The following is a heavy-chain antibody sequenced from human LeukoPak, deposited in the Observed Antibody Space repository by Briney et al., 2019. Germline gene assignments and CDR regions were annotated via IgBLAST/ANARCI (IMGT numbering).Heavy chain of an antibody. Sequence: GGSLRLSCAASGFTVSSNYMSWVRQAPGKGLEWVPVIYSGGSTYYADSVKGRFTISRDNSKNTLYLQTNSLRAEDTAVYYCARDGAIAAAGPEYYFDYWGQGTLVTVSS. D-gene: IGHD6-13*01. V-gene: IGHV3-66*01. CDR2: IYSGGST. J-gene: IGHJ4*02. CDR1: GFTVSSNY. CDR3: ARDGAIAAAGPEYYFDY.